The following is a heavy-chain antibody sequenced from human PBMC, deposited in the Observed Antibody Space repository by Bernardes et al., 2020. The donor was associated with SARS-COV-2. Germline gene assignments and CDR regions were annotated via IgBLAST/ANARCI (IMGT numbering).Heavy chain of an antibody. V-gene: IGHV4-59*08. J-gene: IGHJ6*04. CDR2: IYYSGST. D-gene: IGHD3-3*01. Sequence: SETLSLTCTVSGGSISSYYWSWIRHPPGKGLEWNGYIYYSGSTNYNPSLKSRVTISVATSKNQFSLNLRSVTAADTAVYYCARQDIGAIFGVVITPAGMDVWGKGNTVTGSS. CDR1: GGSISSYY. CDR3: ARQDIGAIFGVVITPAGMDV.